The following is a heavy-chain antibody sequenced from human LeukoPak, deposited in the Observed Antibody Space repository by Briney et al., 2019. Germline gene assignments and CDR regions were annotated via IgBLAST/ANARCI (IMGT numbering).Heavy chain of an antibody. J-gene: IGHJ4*02. Sequence: PGGSLRLSCAASGFTFSSSAMSWVRQAPGKGLKWVSGISTSGGSTYYSDSVKGRFTISRDNSKNTLYLQMNSLRAEDTAVYYCARESGYKGLGFDYWGQGTLVTFSS. V-gene: IGHV3-23*01. D-gene: IGHD5-12*01. CDR1: GFTFSSSA. CDR3: ARESGYKGLGFDY. CDR2: ISTSGGST.